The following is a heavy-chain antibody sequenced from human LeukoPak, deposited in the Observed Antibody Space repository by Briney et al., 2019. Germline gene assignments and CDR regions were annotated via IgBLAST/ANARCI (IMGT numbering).Heavy chain of an antibody. CDR3: ARQDPIDYYYGMDV. V-gene: IGHV3-7*01. CDR1: GFTFSSYW. Sequence: GSLRLSCAASGFTFSSYWMSWVCEAPGKGLEWVANIKQDGSEKYYVDSVKGRFTISRDNAKNSLYLQMNSLRAEDTAVYYCARQDPIDYYYGMDVWGQGTTVTVSS. CDR2: IKQDGSEK. J-gene: IGHJ6*02.